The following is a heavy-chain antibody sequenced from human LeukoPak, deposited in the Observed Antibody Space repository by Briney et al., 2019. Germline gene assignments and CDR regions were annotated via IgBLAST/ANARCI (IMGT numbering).Heavy chain of an antibody. CDR2: IKSKTDGGTT. CDR1: GFTFSSYS. V-gene: IGHV3-15*05. Sequence: GGSLRLSCAASGFTFSSYSMNWVRQAPGKGLEWVGRIKSKTDGGTTDYRAPLRGRFTISRDDSRNTMYLQMNSLKTEDTAVYYCATGERRKLRSNFFDYWGQGILVTVSS. J-gene: IGHJ4*02. D-gene: IGHD4-23*01. CDR3: ATGERRKLRSNFFDY.